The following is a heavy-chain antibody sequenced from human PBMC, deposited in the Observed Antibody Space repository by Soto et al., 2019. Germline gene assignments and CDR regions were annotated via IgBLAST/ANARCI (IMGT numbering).Heavy chain of an antibody. J-gene: IGHJ4*02. Sequence: GESLKISCKGSGYSFTTYGIGWVRLMPGKGLEWMGIIYPGDSDTTYSPSFQGQVTISADKSISTAYLQLTSLKASDTGIYYCARRSRRSFYFHYWDQGTLVTVSS. CDR1: GYSFTTYG. V-gene: IGHV5-51*01. CDR3: ARRSRRSFYFHY. CDR2: IYPGDSDT.